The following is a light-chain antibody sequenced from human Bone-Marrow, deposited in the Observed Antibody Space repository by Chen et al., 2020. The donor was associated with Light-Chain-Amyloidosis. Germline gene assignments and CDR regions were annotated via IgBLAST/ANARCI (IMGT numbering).Light chain of an antibody. CDR2: DDS. CDR3: QVWERSSDRPV. CDR1: NIGSTR. Sequence: SYVLTQPSSVSVAPGQTAKLACGGNNIGSTRVHWYQQTPGPAPLLVVYDDSDRPPGIPGRLSGANAGNTATLTISRVEAGDEADYYCQVWERSSDRPVFGGGTKLTVL. V-gene: IGLV3-21*02. J-gene: IGLJ3*02.